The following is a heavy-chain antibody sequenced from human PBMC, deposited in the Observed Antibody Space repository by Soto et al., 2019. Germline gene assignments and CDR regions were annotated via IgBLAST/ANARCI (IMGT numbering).Heavy chain of an antibody. J-gene: IGHJ4*01. Sequence: LQLQESGSGLVKPSQTLSLTCAVSGGSISSGGYSWSWIRQPPGKGLEWIGYIYHSGSTYYNPSLKSRVTISVDRSKNQFSLKLSSVTAADTAVYYCASGGAYDSSGYFDYWVHGTLVTVSS. CDR1: GGSISSGGYS. V-gene: IGHV4-30-2*01. CDR3: ASGGAYDSSGYFDY. D-gene: IGHD3-22*01. CDR2: IYHSGST.